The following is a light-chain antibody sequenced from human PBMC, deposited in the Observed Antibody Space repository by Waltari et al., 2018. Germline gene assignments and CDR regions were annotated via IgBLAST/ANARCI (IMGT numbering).Light chain of an antibody. J-gene: IGLJ1*01. V-gene: IGLV3-1*01. CDR1: KLGDKY. CDR3: QVWDTTRGF. CDR2: QDA. Sequence: SYDLTQPPSVSVSPGQTATITCSGDKLGDKYVFWYQQKHGQSPVLVLYQDAKRPSGIPSRFSGSNSGNTATLTIRMTQPMDEADYYCQVWDTTRGFYGSGTKVTVL.